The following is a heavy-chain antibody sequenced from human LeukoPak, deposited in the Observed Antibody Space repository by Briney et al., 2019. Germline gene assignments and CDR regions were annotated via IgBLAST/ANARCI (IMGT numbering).Heavy chain of an antibody. V-gene: IGHV3-7*04. D-gene: IGHD3-10*01. CDR3: ARDPTYGSGSPA. CDR2: IKQDGSQK. J-gene: IGHJ4*02. Sequence: PGGSLRLSCAASGFTFSSYWMSWVRQAPGEGLEWVANIKQDGSQKSYVDSVKGRFTISRDNTKNSLYLQMNSLRAEDTAVYYCARDPTYGSGSPAGGQGTLVTVSS. CDR1: GFTFSSYW.